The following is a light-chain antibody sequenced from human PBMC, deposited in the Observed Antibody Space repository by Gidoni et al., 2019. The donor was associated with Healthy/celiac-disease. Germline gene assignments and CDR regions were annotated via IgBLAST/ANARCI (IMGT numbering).Light chain of an antibody. CDR2: WAS. J-gene: IGKJ3*01. CDR1: QSVLYSSNNKNY. V-gene: IGKV4-1*01. Sequence: DIVMTQSPDALAVSLGERATINCKSSQSVLYSSNNKNYLAWYQQKPGQPPKLLIYWASTRESGVSDRFSGSGSGTDFTLTISSLQAEDVAVYYCQPYYRTPPPFGPGTKVDIK. CDR3: QPYYRTPPP.